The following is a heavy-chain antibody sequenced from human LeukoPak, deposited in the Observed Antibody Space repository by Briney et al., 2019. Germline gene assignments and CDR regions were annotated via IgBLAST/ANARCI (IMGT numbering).Heavy chain of an antibody. V-gene: IGHV3-48*01. CDR2: ISSSSSTI. CDR1: GFTFSSYN. J-gene: IGHJ4*02. CDR3: ARRAGAYSHPYDY. Sequence: GGSLRLSCAASGFTFSSYNMNWVREAPGKGLEGVSYISSSSSTIYYADPVKGRFTISRDNAKNSLYLQMNSLRAEDTAVYYCARRAGAYSHPYDYWGQGTLVTVSS. D-gene: IGHD4/OR15-4a*01.